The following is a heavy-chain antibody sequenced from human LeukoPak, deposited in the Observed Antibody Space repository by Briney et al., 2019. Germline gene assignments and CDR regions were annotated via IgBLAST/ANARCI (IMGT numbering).Heavy chain of an antibody. CDR3: ARDRAARGSSIPY. J-gene: IGHJ4*02. Sequence: GGSLRLPCAASGFTFSSYAMHWVRQAPGKGLEWVAVISYDGSNKYYADSVKGRFTISRDNSKNTLYLQMNSLRAEDTAVYYCARDRAARGSSIPYWGQGTLVTVSS. CDR2: ISYDGSNK. D-gene: IGHD6-6*01. CDR1: GFTFSSYA. V-gene: IGHV3-30-3*01.